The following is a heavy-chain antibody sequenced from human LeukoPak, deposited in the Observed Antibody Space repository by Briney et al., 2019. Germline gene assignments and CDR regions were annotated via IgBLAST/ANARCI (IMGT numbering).Heavy chain of an antibody. D-gene: IGHD6-13*01. CDR1: GYTLSDYY. CDR3: ARVRGNSCDY. CDR2: IRGDTGDT. Sequence: ASVTISCKTSGYTLSDYYMHWVRQAPGQGLEWMGWIRGDTGDTDSPKKFQGRVTMTRDTSTNTAHLELSRLRYDDTAIYFCARVRGNSCDYWGRGTLVTVSS. J-gene: IGHJ4*02. V-gene: IGHV1-2*02.